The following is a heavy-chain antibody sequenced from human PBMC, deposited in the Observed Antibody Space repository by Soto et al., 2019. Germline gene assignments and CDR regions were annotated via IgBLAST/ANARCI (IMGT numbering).Heavy chain of an antibody. J-gene: IGHJ6*02. CDR1: GFTFSSYE. D-gene: IGHD6-19*01. V-gene: IGHV3-48*03. CDR3: ARGDSSGWYGHYYYYYGMDV. Sequence: PGGSLRLSCAASGFTFSSYEMNWVRQAPGKGLEWVSYISSSGSTIYYADSVKGRFTTSRDNAKNSLYLQMNSLRAEDTAVYYCARGDSSGWYGHYYYYYGMDVWGQGTTVTVSS. CDR2: ISSSGSTI.